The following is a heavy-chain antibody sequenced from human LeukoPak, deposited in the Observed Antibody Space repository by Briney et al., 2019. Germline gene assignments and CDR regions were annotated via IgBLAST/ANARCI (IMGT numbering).Heavy chain of an antibody. J-gene: IGHJ4*02. CDR2: ISHSGST. Sequence: SETLSLTCTVSGGSISSYYWGWIRQPPGKGLEWITCISHSGSTNYNPSLKTRVSISMDMSKNQFSLRLSSVTAADTAVYYCARANGNEFDSWGLGTLVTVSS. D-gene: IGHD1-26*01. CDR1: GGSISSYY. V-gene: IGHV4-59*01. CDR3: ARANGNEFDS.